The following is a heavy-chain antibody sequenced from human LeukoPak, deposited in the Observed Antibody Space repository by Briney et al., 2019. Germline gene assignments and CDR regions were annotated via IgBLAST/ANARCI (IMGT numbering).Heavy chain of an antibody. CDR1: LFTFSSYA. D-gene: IGHD5-12*01. J-gene: IGHJ4*02. CDR2: ICGSGGRT. V-gene: IGHV3-23*01. Sequence: GGCLRLSRAASLFTFSSYAMSAVGQAPGKGGEGVSAICGSGGRTYYADTVKGRFTISRDNSKNTLYLQMNSLRAEDTAVYYCAKPHLGGYDLFDYWGQGTLVTVSS. CDR3: AKPHLGGYDLFDY.